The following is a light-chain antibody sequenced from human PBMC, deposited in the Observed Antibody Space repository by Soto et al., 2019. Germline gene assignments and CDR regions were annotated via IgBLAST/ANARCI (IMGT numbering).Light chain of an antibody. J-gene: IGLJ1*01. CDR2: DVS. V-gene: IGLV2-14*01. CDR3: SSYTSSSTLV. Sequence: QSALTQPASVSGSPGQSITISCTGTSSDVGGYNYVSWYQQHPGKAPKLMIYDVSNRPSGVSNRFSGSKSGNTASLTISGLQDEDEADDYCSSYTSSSTLVFGTGTKLTVL. CDR1: SSDVGGYNY.